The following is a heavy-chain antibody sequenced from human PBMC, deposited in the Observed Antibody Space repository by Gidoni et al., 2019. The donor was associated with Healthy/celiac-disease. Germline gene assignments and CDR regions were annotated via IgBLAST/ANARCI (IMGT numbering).Heavy chain of an antibody. V-gene: IGHV4-59*01. J-gene: IGHJ6*02. CDR2: IYYSGST. Sequence: QVQLQESGPGLVKPSETLSLTCTVSGGSISSYYWSWIRQPPGKGLEWIGYIYYSGSTNYNPSLKSRVTISVDTSKNQFSLKLSSVTAADTAVYYCARAPGLRLLEWLPPDVWGQGTTVTVSS. CDR3: ARAPGLRLLEWLPPDV. D-gene: IGHD3-3*01. CDR1: GGSISSYY.